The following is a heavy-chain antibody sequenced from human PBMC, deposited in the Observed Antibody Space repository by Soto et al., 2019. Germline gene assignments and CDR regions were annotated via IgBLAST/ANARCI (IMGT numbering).Heavy chain of an antibody. CDR2: IYYSGST. V-gene: IGHV4-30-4*01. CDR3: AREVDYYDSSGYYSINYFDY. CDR1: GGSISSGDYY. J-gene: IGHJ4*02. D-gene: IGHD3-22*01. Sequence: SETLSLTCTVPGGSISSGDYYWSWIRQPPGKGLEWIGYIYYSGSTYYNPSLKSRVTISVDTSKYQFSLKLSSVTAADTAVYYCAREVDYYDSSGYYSINYFDYWGQGTLVTVSS.